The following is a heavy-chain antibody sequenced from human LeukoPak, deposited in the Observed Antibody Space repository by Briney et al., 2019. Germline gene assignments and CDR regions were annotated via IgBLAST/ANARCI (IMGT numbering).Heavy chain of an antibody. CDR1: GYTFTGYY. CDR3: ARDQGYSPNWFDP. V-gene: IGHV1-2*04. D-gene: IGHD5-12*01. J-gene: IGHJ5*02. Sequence: ASVKVSCKASGYTFTGYYMHWVRQAPGQGLEWMGWINPNSGGTNYAQKFQGWVTMTRDTSISTAYMELSRLRSDDTAVYYCARDQGYSPNWFDPWGQGTLVTVSS. CDR2: INPNSGGT.